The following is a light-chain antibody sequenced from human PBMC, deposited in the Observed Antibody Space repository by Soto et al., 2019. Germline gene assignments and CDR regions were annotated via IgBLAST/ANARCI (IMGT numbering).Light chain of an antibody. V-gene: IGLV1-44*01. Sequence: QSVLTQPPSASGTPGQRVTISCSGSSSNIGSNTVNWYQQLTGTAPKLLIHSNNQRPSGVPDRFSGSKSGTSASLAISGLQSEDEADYYCAAWDDSLNACVFGGGTKLTVL. J-gene: IGLJ3*02. CDR1: SSNIGSNT. CDR3: AAWDDSLNACV. CDR2: SNN.